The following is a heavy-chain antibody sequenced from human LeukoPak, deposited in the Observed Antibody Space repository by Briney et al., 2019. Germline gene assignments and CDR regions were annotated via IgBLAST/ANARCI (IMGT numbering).Heavy chain of an antibody. CDR3: AKEHYYDSSGYDY. CDR1: GFILSSYT. Sequence: GGSLKLSCAASGFILSSYTMNWVRQAPGKGLEWVSSISSSSDYIYYGDSVKGRFTISRDNAKNSLYLQMSSLRAEDTALYYCAKEHYYDSSGYDYWGQGTLVTVSS. CDR2: ISSSSDYI. D-gene: IGHD3-22*01. J-gene: IGHJ4*02. V-gene: IGHV3-21*04.